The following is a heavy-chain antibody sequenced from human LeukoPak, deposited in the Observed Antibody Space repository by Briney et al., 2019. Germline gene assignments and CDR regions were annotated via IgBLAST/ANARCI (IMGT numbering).Heavy chain of an antibody. D-gene: IGHD3-10*01. J-gene: IGHJ4*02. CDR1: GGSISSYY. CDR3: ARGLWFGELDY. V-gene: IGHV4-59*01. Sequence: SETLSLTCTVSGGSISSYYWSWLRQPPGKGLEWIGYIYYSGSTNYNPSLKSRVTISVDTSKNQFSLKLSSVTAADTAVYYCARGLWFGELDYWGQGTLITVSS. CDR2: IYYSGST.